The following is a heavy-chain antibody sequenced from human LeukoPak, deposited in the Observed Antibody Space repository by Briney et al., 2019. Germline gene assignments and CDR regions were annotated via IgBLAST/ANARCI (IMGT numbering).Heavy chain of an antibody. Sequence: PGGSLRLSCAASGFTFSTYWMIWVRQAPGKGLDWVANIKEDGSEEYYVDSLKGRFTISRDNTKNSLYLQMNSLRAEDTAVYYCARKNYGGNSGPVDYWGQGTLVTVSS. J-gene: IGHJ4*02. CDR2: IKEDGSEE. CDR1: GFTFSTYW. CDR3: ARKNYGGNSGPVDY. D-gene: IGHD4-23*01. V-gene: IGHV3-7*01.